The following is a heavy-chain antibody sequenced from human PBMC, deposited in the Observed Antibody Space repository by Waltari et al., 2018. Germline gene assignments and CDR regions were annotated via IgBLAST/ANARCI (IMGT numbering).Heavy chain of an antibody. V-gene: IGHV3-49*04. Sequence: EVQLVESGGGLVQPGRSLRLSCTASGFTFGAYAMSWVRQAPGQGLEWVGFIRSKAYGGTTEYAASVKGRFTISRDDSKSIAYLQMNSLKTEDTAVYYCTRDMSGSYYGYAFDIWGQGTMVTVSS. CDR3: TRDMSGSYYGYAFDI. J-gene: IGHJ3*02. D-gene: IGHD1-26*01. CDR2: IRSKAYGGTT. CDR1: GFTFGAYA.